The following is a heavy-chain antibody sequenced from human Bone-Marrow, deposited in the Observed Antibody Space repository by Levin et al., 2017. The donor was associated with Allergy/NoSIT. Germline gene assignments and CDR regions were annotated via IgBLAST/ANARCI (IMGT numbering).Heavy chain of an antibody. V-gene: IGHV1-2*02. D-gene: IGHD2-21*02. J-gene: IGHJ4*02. Sequence: GASVKVSCKASGYTFTVYNMHWVRQAPGQGLEWMGWINPKSGDASYAQDFQGRVSMTSDTSMSTAYMELSRLRPGDTAVYYCATSYCGGHCSPLDFWGQGTLVTVSS. CDR1: GYTFTVYN. CDR2: INPKSGDA. CDR3: ATSYCGGHCSPLDF.